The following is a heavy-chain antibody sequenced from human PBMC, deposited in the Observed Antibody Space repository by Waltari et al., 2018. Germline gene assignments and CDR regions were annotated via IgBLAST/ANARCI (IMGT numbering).Heavy chain of an antibody. CDR2: SSGSGGST. CDR3: AKVPGGY. Sequence: EVQLLESGGGLVQPGGSLRLSCAASGFTFSSYAMSWVRQAPGKGWEGGAVSSGSGGSTYYADSVKGRFTISSDNSKNTLYLQMNSLRAEDTAVYYGAKVPGGYWGQGTLVTVSS. V-gene: IGHV3-23*01. D-gene: IGHD3-10*01. J-gene: IGHJ4*02. CDR1: GFTFSSYA.